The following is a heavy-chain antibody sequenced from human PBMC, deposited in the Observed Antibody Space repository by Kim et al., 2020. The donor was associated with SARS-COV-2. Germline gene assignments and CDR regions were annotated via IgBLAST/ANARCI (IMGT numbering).Heavy chain of an antibody. J-gene: IGHJ6*02. D-gene: IGHD6-13*01. Sequence: GGSLRLSCTASGFTFGDYAMSWVRQAPGKGLEWVGFIRSKAYGGTTEYAASVIGRFTISRDDSKSIAYLQMNSLKTEDTAVYYCTRDPLQAAAGLLLLRYYYYGMDVWGQGTTVTVSS. CDR1: GFTFGDYA. CDR3: TRDPLQAAAGLLLLRYYYYGMDV. V-gene: IGHV3-49*04. CDR2: IRSKAYGGTT.